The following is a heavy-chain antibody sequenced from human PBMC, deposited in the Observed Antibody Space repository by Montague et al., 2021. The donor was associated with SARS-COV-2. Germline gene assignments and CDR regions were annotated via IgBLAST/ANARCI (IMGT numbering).Heavy chain of an antibody. CDR3: ARGGSFCFDDVCYLPCSGFDS. J-gene: IGHJ5*01. V-gene: IGHV4-34*01. CDR1: YGSFSGYY. Sequence: SETLSLTCTVYYGSFSGYYWSWIRQAPGKGLEWIGEINHSGTTNYNPSLKSRVTMSVDTSKNQFSLNLTSVSAADTAVYYCARGGSFCFDDVCYLPCSGFDSWGQGTLVTVSS. CDR2: INHSGTT. D-gene: IGHD2-8*01.